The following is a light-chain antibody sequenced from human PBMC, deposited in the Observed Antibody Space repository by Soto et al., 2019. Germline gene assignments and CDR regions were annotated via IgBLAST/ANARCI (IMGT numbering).Light chain of an antibody. CDR1: QRVLYSSNNKNF. J-gene: IGKJ4*01. CDR3: QQYHSSPLT. Sequence: DMVMTQSPDSLAVSLGERANINCESSQRVLYSSNNKNFLAWYQQKPRHPPKLLFYWASTRQSGGPARFSGSGSARDFTLIISSLQAEEVAVDYCQQYHSSPLTFGGGTKVDIK. CDR2: WAS. V-gene: IGKV4-1*01.